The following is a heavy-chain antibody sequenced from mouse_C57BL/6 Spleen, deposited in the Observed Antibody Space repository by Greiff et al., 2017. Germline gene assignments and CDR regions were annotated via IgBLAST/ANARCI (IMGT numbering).Heavy chain of an antibody. CDR2: ISSGSSTI. D-gene: IGHD2-13*01. V-gene: IGHV5-17*01. J-gene: IGHJ1*03. CDR3: AGDYSDYDFDV. CDR1: GFTFSDYG. Sequence: EVMLVESGGGLVKPGGSLKLSCAASGFTFSDYGMHWVRQAPEKGLEWVAYISSGSSTIYYADTVKGRFTISRDNAKNTLFLQMTSLRSEDTAMYYCAGDYSDYDFDVWGTGTTVTVSS.